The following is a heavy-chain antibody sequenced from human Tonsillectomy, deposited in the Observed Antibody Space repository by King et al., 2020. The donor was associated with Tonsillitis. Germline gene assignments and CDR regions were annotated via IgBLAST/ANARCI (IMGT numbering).Heavy chain of an antibody. J-gene: IGHJ6*03. CDR2: INPNSGGT. CDR3: ARDRGRSEMATLYMDV. CDR1: GYTFTGYY. V-gene: IGHV1-2*04. D-gene: IGHD5-24*01. Sequence: VQLVESGAEVKKPGASVKVSCKASGYTFTGYYMHWVRQAPGQGLEWMGWINPNSGGTNYAQKFQGWVTMTRDTSISTAYMELSRLRSDDTAVYYCARDRGRSEMATLYMDVWGKGTMVTVSS.